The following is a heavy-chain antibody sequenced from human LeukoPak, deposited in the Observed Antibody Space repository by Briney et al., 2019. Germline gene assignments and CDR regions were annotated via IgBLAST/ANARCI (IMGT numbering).Heavy chain of an antibody. CDR3: ARERAYVVVPAKPNHNWFDP. CDR2: IYTSGST. V-gene: IGHV4-61*02. Sequence: PSETLSLTCTVSGGSISSSSYYWGWIRQPAGKGLEWIGRIYTSGSTNYNPSLKSRVTMSVDTSKNQFSLKLSSVTAADTAVYYCARERAYVVVPAKPNHNWFDPWGQGTLVTVSS. J-gene: IGHJ5*02. CDR1: GGSISSSSYY. D-gene: IGHD2-2*01.